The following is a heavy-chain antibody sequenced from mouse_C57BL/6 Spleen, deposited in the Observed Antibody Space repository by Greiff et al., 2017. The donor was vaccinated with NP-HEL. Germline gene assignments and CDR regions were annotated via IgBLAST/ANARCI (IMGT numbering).Heavy chain of an antibody. D-gene: IGHD1-1*01. J-gene: IGHJ4*01. V-gene: IGHV1-39*01. Sequence: EVQLQQSGPELVKPGASVKISCKASGYSFTDYNMNWVKQSNGKSLEWIGVINPNYGTTSYNQKFKGKATLTVDQSSSTAYMQLNSLTSEDSAVYYCAREDTTVVANFYYYAMDYWGQGTSVTVSS. CDR2: INPNYGTT. CDR1: GYSFTDYN. CDR3: AREDTTVVANFYYYAMDY.